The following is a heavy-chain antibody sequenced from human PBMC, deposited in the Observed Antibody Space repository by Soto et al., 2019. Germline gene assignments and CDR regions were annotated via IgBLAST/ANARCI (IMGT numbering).Heavy chain of an antibody. CDR1: GFTFSSYN. J-gene: IGHJ4*02. Sequence: EVQLVESGGGLVKPGGSLRLSCAASGFTFSSYNMNWVRQAPGKGLAWVSSISYSTTYIYYADSVQGRFTISRDNAKNSLYLQMNSLRADDTAVYYCARAVLPSVVGAVDYWGQGTLVTVSS. CDR3: ARAVLPSVVGAVDY. D-gene: IGHD1-26*01. CDR2: ISYSTTYI. V-gene: IGHV3-21*02.